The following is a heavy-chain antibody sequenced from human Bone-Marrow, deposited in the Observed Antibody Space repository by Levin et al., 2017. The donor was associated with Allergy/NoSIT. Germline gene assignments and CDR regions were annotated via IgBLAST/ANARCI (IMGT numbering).Heavy chain of an antibody. J-gene: IGHJ3*01. D-gene: IGHD1-14*01. CDR2: IFNNGRP. Sequence: SETLSLTCSISGGSISFYYWTWIRQSPGQGLEFVGYIFNNGRPSYNPSLKSRATISIDASQIQFSLRLNSVTAADTAVYYCARVFTSPRGANHAFDLWGPGTMVSVSS. CDR1: GGSISFYY. V-gene: IGHV4-59*01. CDR3: ARVFTSPRGANHAFDL.